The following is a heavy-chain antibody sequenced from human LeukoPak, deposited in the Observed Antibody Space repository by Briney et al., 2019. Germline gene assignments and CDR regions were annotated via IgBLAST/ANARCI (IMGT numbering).Heavy chain of an antibody. D-gene: IGHD6-13*01. CDR3: ARLRRSHADF. V-gene: IGHV4-39*01. Sequence: SETLSLTCTVSGGSISSSTYYWGWIRQPRGKGLEWIGTIYYSVNTYYNPSLKSRLTISIDTSKNQFSLKLSSLTATDTAVYYCARLRRSHADFWRQGTLVTVSS. J-gene: IGHJ4*02. CDR2: IYYSVNT. CDR1: GGSISSSTYY.